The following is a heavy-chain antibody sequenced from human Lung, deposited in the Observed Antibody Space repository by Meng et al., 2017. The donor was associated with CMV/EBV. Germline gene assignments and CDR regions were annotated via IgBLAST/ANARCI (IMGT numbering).Heavy chain of an antibody. V-gene: IGHV1-18*01. Sequence: ASVKVSCKASGYTFTSYGMRWVRQAPGQGLGWMGWINVYNGRRDYAQRFKDRVTMTTDTSKSTAHMDLKSLRSDDTATYYCARERGYGSMIDGYKDGMAVWGQGTTVTVSS. CDR3: ARERGYGSMIDGYKDGMAV. CDR1: GYTFTSYG. D-gene: IGHD2-2*01. CDR2: INVYNGRR. J-gene: IGHJ6*02.